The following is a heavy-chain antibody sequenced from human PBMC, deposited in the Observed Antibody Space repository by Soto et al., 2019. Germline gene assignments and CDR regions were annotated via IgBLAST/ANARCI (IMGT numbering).Heavy chain of an antibody. CDR2: ITWNSRVL. CDR3: AKGRYDFWSPYYFDS. V-gene: IGHV3-9*01. CDR1: GLNFDDFA. Sequence: EVQLVESGGRLVQPGRSLRLSCVGTGLNFDDFAMHWVRQAPGTGLEWVSGITWNSRVLAYADSVKGRFTISRDNARNSLYLQMDSMRAEDTALYYCAKGRYDFWSPYYFDSWGQGTLVTVSS. J-gene: IGHJ4*02. D-gene: IGHD3-3*01.